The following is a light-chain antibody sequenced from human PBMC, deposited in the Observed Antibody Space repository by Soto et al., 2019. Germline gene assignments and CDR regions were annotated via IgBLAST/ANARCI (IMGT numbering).Light chain of an antibody. CDR2: DAS. J-gene: IGKJ1*01. CDR1: QSVSSY. V-gene: IGKV3-15*01. CDR3: QQNKDWPGT. Sequence: EIVITQSPATLSVFPGERVTLSCRASQSVSSYLAWYQQKPGQAPRLLIYDASSRATGIPVRFSGSGSGTEFTLTISXLQSEDFGVYYCQQNKDWPGTFGQGTKVDIK.